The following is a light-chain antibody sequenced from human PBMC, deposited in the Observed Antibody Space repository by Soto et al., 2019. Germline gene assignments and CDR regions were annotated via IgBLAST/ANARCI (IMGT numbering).Light chain of an antibody. J-gene: IGKJ1*01. V-gene: IGKV1-9*01. CDR1: QGISSY. CDR2: VAS. Sequence: DIQLTQSPSFLSASVGDRVTITCRASQGISSYLAWYQQKPGKAPKLLIHVASTLQSGVPSRFSGSGSGTEFTLTISSLQPEDFASYYCQQPNTYPQTFGQGTKVDIK. CDR3: QQPNTYPQT.